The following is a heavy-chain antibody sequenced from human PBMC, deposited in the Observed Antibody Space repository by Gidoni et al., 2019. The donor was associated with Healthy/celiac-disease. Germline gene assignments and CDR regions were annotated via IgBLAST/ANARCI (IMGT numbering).Heavy chain of an antibody. D-gene: IGHD6-6*01. Sequence: QVQLVESGGGVVQPGRSLRLSCAASGFTFSSYGMHWVRQAPGKGLEWVAVIWYDGSNKYYADSVKGRFTISRDNSKNTLYLQMNSLRAEDTAVYYCARAGGYSSSSGFDYWGQGTLVTVSS. J-gene: IGHJ4*02. CDR2: IWYDGSNK. CDR3: ARAGGYSSSSGFDY. V-gene: IGHV3-33*01. CDR1: GFTFSSYG.